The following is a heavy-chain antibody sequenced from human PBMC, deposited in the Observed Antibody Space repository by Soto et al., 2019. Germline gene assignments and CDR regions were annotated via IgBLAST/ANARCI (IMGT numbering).Heavy chain of an antibody. CDR3: ARHRGYSGYDYFDY. Sequence: QVQLQESGPGLVKPSQTLSLTCTVSGGSISSGGYYWSWIRQHPGKGLEWIGYIYHSGTTDYNPSIKSRVTISVDTSKNQFSLKMSSVTAADTAVYYCARHRGYSGYDYFDYWGQGTLVTVSS. J-gene: IGHJ4*02. CDR1: GGSISSGGYY. D-gene: IGHD5-12*01. CDR2: IYHSGTT. V-gene: IGHV4-31*03.